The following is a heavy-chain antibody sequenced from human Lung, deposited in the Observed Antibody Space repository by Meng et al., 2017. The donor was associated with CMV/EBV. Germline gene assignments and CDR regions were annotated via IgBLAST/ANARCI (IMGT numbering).Heavy chain of an antibody. CDR3: LRRSGGSV. J-gene: IGHJ1*01. CDR1: GYSITKHNW. CDR2: SPHRGSS. D-gene: IGHD3-10*01. Sequence: QVQLRDSGPALVKPTYTLSLTCAFSGYSITKHNWWAWVRQPPGKGLAWIGESPHRGSSAYNPSLKSRVSMSIDKSKNQFSLKLTSVTAADTAVYHCLRRSGGSVWGQGTLVTVSS. V-gene: IGHV4-4*02.